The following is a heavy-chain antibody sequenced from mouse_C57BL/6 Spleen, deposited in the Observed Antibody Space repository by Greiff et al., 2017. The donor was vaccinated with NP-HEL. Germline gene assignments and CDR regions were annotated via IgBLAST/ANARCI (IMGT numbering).Heavy chain of an antibody. D-gene: IGHD3-2*02. CDR3: AREETAQATYYFGC. V-gene: IGHV5-4*01. Sequence: EVKLVESGGGLVKPGGSLKLSCAASGFTFSSYAMSWVRQTPEKRLEWVATISDGGSYTYYPDNVKGRFTISRDNAKNNLYLQMSHLKSDDTAMYYCAREETAQATYYFGCWGQGTTLTVSS. CDR2: ISDGGSYT. CDR1: GFTFSSYA. J-gene: IGHJ2*01.